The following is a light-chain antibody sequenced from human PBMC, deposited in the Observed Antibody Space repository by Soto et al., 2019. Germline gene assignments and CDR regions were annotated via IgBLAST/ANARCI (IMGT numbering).Light chain of an antibody. J-gene: IGKJ1*01. CDR1: QSISSW. Sequence: DIQMTQSPSTLSASVGDRVTITCRASQSISSWLAWYQQKPGKAPKLLIYKASSLESGVTSRFSGSGSGTEFTLTISSLQPDDFATYYGQQYNSYSGTFGQGTKVEIK. CDR2: KAS. CDR3: QQYNSYSGT. V-gene: IGKV1-5*03.